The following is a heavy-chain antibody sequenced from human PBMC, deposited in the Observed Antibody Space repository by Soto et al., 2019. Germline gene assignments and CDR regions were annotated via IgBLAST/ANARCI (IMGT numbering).Heavy chain of an antibody. Sequence: QITLKESGPTLVKPTQTLTLTCTFSGFSLSTSGVGVGWIRQPPGKALEWLALIYWDDDKRYSPSLKSRLTTTKDTSKNQVVLTMTSMDPVDTATYYCAHPKGGYSYGAMVEEVAFDIWGQGTMVTVSS. D-gene: IGHD5-18*01. V-gene: IGHV2-5*02. CDR3: AHPKGGYSYGAMVEEVAFDI. CDR1: GFSLSTSGVG. J-gene: IGHJ3*02. CDR2: IYWDDDK.